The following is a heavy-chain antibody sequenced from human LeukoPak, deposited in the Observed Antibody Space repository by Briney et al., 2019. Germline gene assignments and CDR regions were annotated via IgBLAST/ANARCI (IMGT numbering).Heavy chain of an antibody. CDR3: ARDYYDTTGYYYFDY. CDR1: GLTFSKYW. Sequence: GGSLRLSCAASGLTFSKYWMSWVRQAPGKGLEWVAIINEDGTGKYYVDSVKGRFTISRDNAENALYLQMNSLRAEDTAVYYCARDYYDTTGYYYFDYWGQGTLATVSS. D-gene: IGHD3-22*01. CDR2: INEDGTGK. J-gene: IGHJ4*02. V-gene: IGHV3-7*04.